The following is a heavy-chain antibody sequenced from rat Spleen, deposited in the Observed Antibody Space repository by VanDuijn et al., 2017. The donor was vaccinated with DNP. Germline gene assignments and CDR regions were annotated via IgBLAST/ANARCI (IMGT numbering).Heavy chain of an antibody. V-gene: IGHV5-46*01. J-gene: IGHJ2*01. D-gene: IGHD3-1*01. CDR2: ISISGGTT. CDR3: TRLRAPWGYFDY. Sequence: EVQLVESGGGLVQPGRSMKLSCAASGFTFSNFPVAWVRQAPTKGLEWVATISISGGTTYYRDSVKGRFTISRDNAKSTLYLQMNSLRSEDTATYYCTRLRAPWGYFDYWGQGVMVTVSS. CDR1: GFTFSNFP.